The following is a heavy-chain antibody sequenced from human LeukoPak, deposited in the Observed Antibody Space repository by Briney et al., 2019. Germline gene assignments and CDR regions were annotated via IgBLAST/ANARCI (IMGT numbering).Heavy chain of an antibody. V-gene: IGHV3-33*01. J-gene: IGHJ4*02. D-gene: IGHD2-15*01. Sequence: GRSLRLSCAASGFTFRSYGMHWVRQAPGKGLEWVAVIWHDGKNKYYADSVKGRFTISRDNSKNTLYLRMDSLRAEDTAVYYCARDRGSNDPIDYWGQGTLVTVSS. CDR2: IWHDGKNK. CDR3: ARDRGSNDPIDY. CDR1: GFTFRSYG.